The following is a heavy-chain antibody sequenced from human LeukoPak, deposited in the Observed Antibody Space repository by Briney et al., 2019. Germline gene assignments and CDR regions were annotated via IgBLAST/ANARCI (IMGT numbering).Heavy chain of an antibody. Sequence: ASVKVSCKASGGTFSSYAISWVRQAPGQGLEWMGWINPNSGGTNYAQKFQGRVTMTRDTSISTAYMELSRLRSDDTAVYYCARGSIIVGATRDAFDIWGQGTMVTVSS. CDR2: INPNSGGT. J-gene: IGHJ3*02. V-gene: IGHV1-2*02. CDR1: GGTFSSYA. D-gene: IGHD1-26*01. CDR3: ARGSIIVGATRDAFDI.